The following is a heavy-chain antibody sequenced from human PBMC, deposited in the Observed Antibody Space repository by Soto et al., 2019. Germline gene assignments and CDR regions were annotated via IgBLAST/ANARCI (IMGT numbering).Heavy chain of an antibody. Sequence: ASVKVSCKASGGTFSSHAISWVRQAPGQGLEWMGGIIPIFGTANYAQNFQGRVTITADESTSTAYMELSSLRSEDTAVYYCARDRQQLGYYYYGMDVWGQGTTVTVSS. CDR1: GGTFSSHA. V-gene: IGHV1-69*13. CDR3: ARDRQQLGYYYYGMDV. J-gene: IGHJ6*02. CDR2: IIPIFGTA. D-gene: IGHD6-13*01.